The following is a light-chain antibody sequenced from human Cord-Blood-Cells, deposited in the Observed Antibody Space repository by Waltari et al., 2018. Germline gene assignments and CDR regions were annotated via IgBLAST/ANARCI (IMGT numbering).Light chain of an antibody. J-gene: IGLJ1*01. CDR2: EGS. V-gene: IGLV2-23*01. CDR3: CSYAGSSTYV. CDR1: SSDVGSYNL. Sequence: QSALTQPASVSGSPGQSITIPCTGTSSDVGSYNLVSWYQQHPGKAPKLMIYEGSKRPSGVSNHFSGSKSGNTASLTISGLQAEDEADYYCCSYAGSSTYVFGTGTKVTVL.